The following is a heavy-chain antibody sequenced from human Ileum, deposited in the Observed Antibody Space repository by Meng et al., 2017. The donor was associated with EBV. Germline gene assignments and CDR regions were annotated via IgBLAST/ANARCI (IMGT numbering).Heavy chain of an antibody. J-gene: IGHJ5*02. CDR1: SGSFTSCSCY. CDR2: IFHTGST. D-gene: IGHD2-21*02. Sequence: QHHLQESYHGMVRPSETLSPSCSASSGSFTSCSCYWGWTRQPPGRGLEWIAIIFHTGSTYYNPSLKSRVTISVDTSKNEFSLKVTAVTAADTALYYWARRDTAWFDPWGRGTLVTVSS. CDR3: ARRDTAWFDP. V-gene: IGHV4-39*01.